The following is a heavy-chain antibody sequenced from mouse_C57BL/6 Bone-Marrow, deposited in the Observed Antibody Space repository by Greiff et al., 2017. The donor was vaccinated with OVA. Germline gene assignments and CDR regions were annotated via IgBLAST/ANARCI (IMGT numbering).Heavy chain of an antibody. D-gene: IGHD2-5*01. CDR2: IDPETGGT. CDR1: GYTFTDYE. Sequence: QVQLQQSGAELVRPGASVTLSCKASGYTFTDYEMHWVKQTPVHGLEWIGAIDPETGGTAYNPKFKGKAILTADKSSRTAYMELRSLTSEDSAVYYCTRGYSSYYAMDYWGQGTSVTVSS. V-gene: IGHV1-15*01. CDR3: TRGYSSYYAMDY. J-gene: IGHJ4*01.